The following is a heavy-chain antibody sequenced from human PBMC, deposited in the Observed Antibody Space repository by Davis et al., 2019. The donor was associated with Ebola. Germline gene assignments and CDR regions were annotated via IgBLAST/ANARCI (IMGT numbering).Heavy chain of an antibody. CDR1: GYTFTSYG. Sequence: ASVKVSCKASGYTFTSYGISWVRQAPGQGLEWMGWISTYKANTNYAQKLQGRVTMTTDTSTSTAYMELRSLRSDDTAVYYCARSAARNYYYGMDVWGQGTTVTVSS. D-gene: IGHD6-6*01. CDR2: ISTYKANT. V-gene: IGHV1-18*04. J-gene: IGHJ6*02. CDR3: ARSAARNYYYGMDV.